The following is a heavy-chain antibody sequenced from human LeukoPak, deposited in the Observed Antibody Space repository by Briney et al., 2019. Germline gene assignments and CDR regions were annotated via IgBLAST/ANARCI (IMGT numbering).Heavy chain of an antibody. J-gene: IGHJ4*02. V-gene: IGHV3-48*01. D-gene: IGHD3-10*01. Sequence: GGSLRLSCAASGFTFSNYNMNWARQAPGKGLEWISFIRRTGTITYYSDSVKGRFTVSRDDATNSLYLQMNSLRADDTAVYYCAGEMDSGSYLAYWGQGALVTVSS. CDR2: IRRTGTIT. CDR3: AGEMDSGSYLAY. CDR1: GFTFSNYN.